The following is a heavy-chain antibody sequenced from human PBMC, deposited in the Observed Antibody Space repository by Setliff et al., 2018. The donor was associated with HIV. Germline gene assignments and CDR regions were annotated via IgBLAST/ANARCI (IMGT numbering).Heavy chain of an antibody. CDR3: ARLRIGSSSWRQLDY. V-gene: IGHV1-18*01. J-gene: IGHJ4*02. Sequence: ASVKVSCKASGYTFTSYGITWVRQAPGQGLEWMGWISPYNGNTNYAQKLQGRVTMTTDTSTSTAYMELRSLRSDDTAVYYCARLRIGSSSWRQLDYWGQGTLVTVS. D-gene: IGHD6-13*01. CDR2: ISPYNGNT. CDR1: GYTFTSYG.